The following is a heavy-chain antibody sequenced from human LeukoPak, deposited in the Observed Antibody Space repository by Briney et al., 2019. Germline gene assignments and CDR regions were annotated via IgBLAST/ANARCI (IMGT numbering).Heavy chain of an antibody. V-gene: IGHV3-23*01. D-gene: IGHD1-14*01. CDR3: ARGGWTGTENWFDS. CDR2: ISGSGGST. CDR1: GFTFSSYA. Sequence: GGSLRLSCAASGFTFSSYAVSWVRQAPGKGLEWVSSISGSGGSTYSADSVKGRFTISRDNSKNTLYLQMNSLRAEDTAVYYCARGGWTGTENWFDSWGQGTLVTVSS. J-gene: IGHJ5*01.